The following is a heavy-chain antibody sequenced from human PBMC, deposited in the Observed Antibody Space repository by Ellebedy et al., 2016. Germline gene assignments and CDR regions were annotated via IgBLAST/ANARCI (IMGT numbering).Heavy chain of an antibody. Sequence: SGPTLVKPTQTLTLTCTFSGFSLDTDKVVVGWIRQPPGGALEWLAFIYGNDDKRYSPSLKSRLTIAKDTSKNQVVLTMTGMDPVDTGTYYCVHRTIITSVDYWGQGTLVTVSS. D-gene: IGHD4-11*01. V-gene: IGHV2-5*01. J-gene: IGHJ4*02. CDR3: VHRTIITSVDY. CDR2: IYGNDDK. CDR1: GFSLDTDKVV.